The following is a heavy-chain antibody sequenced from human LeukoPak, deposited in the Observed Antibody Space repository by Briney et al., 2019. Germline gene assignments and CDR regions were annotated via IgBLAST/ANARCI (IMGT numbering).Heavy chain of an antibody. CDR1: NGSFRSYY. CDR3: ARAVTQKAWFDS. V-gene: IGHV4-59*01. J-gene: IGHJ5*01. CDR2: VYYSGTT. D-gene: IGHD2-15*01. Sequence: SETLSLTCTISNGSFRSYYWSWIRQPPGKGLEWIGYVYYSGTTNYNPSLKSRVTISVDTSNNQFSLRLTSVTAADTAVYYCARAVTQKAWFDSWGQGTLVSVSS.